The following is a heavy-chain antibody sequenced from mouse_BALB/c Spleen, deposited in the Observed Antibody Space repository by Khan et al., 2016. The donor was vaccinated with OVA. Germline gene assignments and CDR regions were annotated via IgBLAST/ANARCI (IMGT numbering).Heavy chain of an antibody. V-gene: IGHV3-2*02. D-gene: IGHD1-2*01. CDR1: GYSITSGYG. CDR3: ARTARIKY. J-gene: IGHJ2*01. CDR2: ISYSGST. Sequence: EVELVESGPGLVKPSQSLSLTCTVTGYSITSGYGWNWIRQFPGNKLEWMGYISYSGSTNYNPSLKSRISINRDTSKNQLFLQLNSVTTEDTATVYCARTARIKYWGQGTTLTVSS.